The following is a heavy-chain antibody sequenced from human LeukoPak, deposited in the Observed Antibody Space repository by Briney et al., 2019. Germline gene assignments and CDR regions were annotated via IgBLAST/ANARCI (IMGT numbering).Heavy chain of an antibody. Sequence: SETLSLTCTVSGGSISSSSYYWGWIRQPPGKGLEWIGSIYYSGSTYYNPSLKSRVTISVDTSKNQFSLKLSSVTAADTAVYYCARQSLQMVRGVGWFDPWGQGTLVTVSS. CDR3: ARQSLQMVRGVGWFDP. V-gene: IGHV4-39*07. CDR2: IYYSGST. CDR1: GGSISSSSYY. J-gene: IGHJ5*02. D-gene: IGHD3-10*01.